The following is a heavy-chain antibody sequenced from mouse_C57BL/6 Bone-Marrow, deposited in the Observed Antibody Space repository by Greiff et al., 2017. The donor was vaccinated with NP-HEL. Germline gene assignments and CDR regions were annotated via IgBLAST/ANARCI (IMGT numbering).Heavy chain of an antibody. V-gene: IGHV7-3*01. Sequence: EVKLMESGGGLVQPGGSLSLSCAASGFTFTDYYMSWVRQPPGKALEWLGFIRNKANGYTTEYSASVKGRFTISRDNSQSILYLQMNALRAEDSATYYCARSWYFDYWGQGTTLTVSS. CDR1: GFTFTDYY. CDR2: IRNKANGYTT. CDR3: ARSWYFDY. J-gene: IGHJ2*01.